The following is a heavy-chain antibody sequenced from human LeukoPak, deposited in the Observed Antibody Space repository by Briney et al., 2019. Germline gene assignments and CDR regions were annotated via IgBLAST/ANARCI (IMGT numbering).Heavy chain of an antibody. J-gene: IGHJ4*02. CDR3: AKGLDYDYVWGSYRYTANIDY. CDR1: GFTFSSYG. V-gene: IGHV3-30*18. CDR2: ISYDGSNK. D-gene: IGHD3-16*02. Sequence: PGRSLRLSCAASGFTFSSYGMHWVRQAPGKGLEWVAVISYDGSNKYYADSVKGRFTISRDNSKNTLYLQMNSLRAEDTAVYYCAKGLDYDYVWGSYRYTANIDYWGQGTLVTVSS.